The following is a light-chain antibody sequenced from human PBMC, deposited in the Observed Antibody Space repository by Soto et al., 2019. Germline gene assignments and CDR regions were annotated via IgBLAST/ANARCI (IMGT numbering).Light chain of an antibody. CDR3: AAWDDSLNGYV. CDR2: SNN. V-gene: IGLV1-44*01. CDR1: SSNIGSNT. J-gene: IGLJ1*01. Sequence: QSVLTQPPSASGTPGQRVTISCSGSSSNIGSNTVNWYQQLPGTAPKLLIYSNNQRPSGVPDRFSGSKSGTSASLAISGLKSDDEADYYCAAWDDSLNGYVFGTGTKLTVL.